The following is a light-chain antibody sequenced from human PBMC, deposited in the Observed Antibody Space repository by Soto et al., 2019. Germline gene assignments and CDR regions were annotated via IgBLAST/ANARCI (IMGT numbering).Light chain of an antibody. Sequence: QAVVTQESALTVSPGGTVTLTSGSSTGAVTSGHYPYWFQQKPGQAPRTLIYDTSKKHFWTPARFLGSLLGGKAALTLSGAQPGDEADYYCLLSYSGARPYVFGAGTKVTVL. J-gene: IGLJ1*01. V-gene: IGLV7-46*01. CDR1: TGAVTSGHY. CDR3: LLSYSGARPYV. CDR2: DTS.